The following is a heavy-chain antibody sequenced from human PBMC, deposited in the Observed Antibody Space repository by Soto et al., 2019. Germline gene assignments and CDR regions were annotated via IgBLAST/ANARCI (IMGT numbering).Heavy chain of an antibody. CDR3: ASAYSTSWYWFDP. J-gene: IGHJ5*02. D-gene: IGHD6-13*01. Sequence: QVTVKESGPVLVKPTETLTLTCTVSGFSLSNAGLGVSWIRQPPGMALEWLAHIFSNDEKSYTTSLKSRLTISKDTSKSQVVLIMTNMDPVDTATYYCASAYSTSWYWFDPWGQGTQVTVSS. CDR2: IFSNDEK. CDR1: GFSLSNAGLG. V-gene: IGHV2-26*01.